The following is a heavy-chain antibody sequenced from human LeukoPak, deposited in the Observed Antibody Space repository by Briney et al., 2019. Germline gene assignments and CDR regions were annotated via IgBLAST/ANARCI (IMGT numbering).Heavy chain of an antibody. CDR3: VCAFSVFDY. Sequence: GGSLRLSCAASGFTFSSYGMHWVRQARGKWLEWVAFIRYDGSNKYYADSVKGRFTISRDNSKNTLYLQMNSLRAEDTAVYYCVCAFSVFDYWGQGTLVTVSS. J-gene: IGHJ4*02. D-gene: IGHD5/OR15-5a*01. V-gene: IGHV3-30*02. CDR2: IRYDGSNK. CDR1: GFTFSSYG.